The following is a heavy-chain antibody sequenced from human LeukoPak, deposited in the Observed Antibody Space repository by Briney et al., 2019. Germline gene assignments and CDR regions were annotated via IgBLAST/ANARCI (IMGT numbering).Heavy chain of an antibody. CDR3: ARGIAVAGSSPNYFDY. CDR2: ISSSSSYI. D-gene: IGHD6-19*01. CDR1: GFTFSSYS. Sequence: PGGSLRLSCAASGFTFSSYSMNWVRQAPGKGLEWVSSISSSSSYIYYADSVKGQFTISRDNAKNSLYLQMNSLRAEDTAVYYCARGIAVAGSSPNYFDYWGQGTLVTVSS. J-gene: IGHJ4*02. V-gene: IGHV3-21*01.